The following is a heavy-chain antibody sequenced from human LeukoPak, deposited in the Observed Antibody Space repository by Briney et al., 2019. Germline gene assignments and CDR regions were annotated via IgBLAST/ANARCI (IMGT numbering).Heavy chain of an antibody. J-gene: IGHJ5*02. CDR2: INHDASEK. Sequence: GGSLRLSCTASGLTFTNYCMIWVRHAPAKGQEWVSNINHDASEKYYAGSVEGRFPISRDNAKNSLFLQMTSLRAEDTGVYYCAASSYSSSSSWGQGTLVTVSS. CDR3: AASSYSSSSS. CDR1: GLTFTNYC. V-gene: IGHV3-7*01. D-gene: IGHD6-6*01.